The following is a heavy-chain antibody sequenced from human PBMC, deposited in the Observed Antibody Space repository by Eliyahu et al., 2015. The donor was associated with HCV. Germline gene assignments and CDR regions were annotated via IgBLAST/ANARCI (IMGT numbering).Heavy chain of an antibody. CDR3: ARDRWCGSGCSHPDY. CDR2: ITSSSSFI. V-gene: IGHV3-21*01. D-gene: IGHD6-25*01. Sequence: PGRGLEWVSTITSSSSFIYYADSVKGRFTVSRDNAKTSLYLEMTSLRADDTAVYFCARDRWCGSGCSHPDYWGQGALVTVSS. J-gene: IGHJ4*02.